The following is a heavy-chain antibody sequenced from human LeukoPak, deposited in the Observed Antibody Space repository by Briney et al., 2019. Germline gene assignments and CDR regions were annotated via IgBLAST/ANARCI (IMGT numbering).Heavy chain of an antibody. Sequence: SETLSLTCDIYGGSFSGYYWSWIRQPPGKGLEWIGEINHSGSTNYNPSLKSRVTISVDTSKNQFSLKLSSVTAADTAVYYCASLSRRITRWDSRFDYWGQGTLVTVSS. CDR1: GGSFSGYY. CDR3: ASLSRRITRWDSRFDY. CDR2: INHSGST. J-gene: IGHJ4*02. D-gene: IGHD3-3*01. V-gene: IGHV4-34*01.